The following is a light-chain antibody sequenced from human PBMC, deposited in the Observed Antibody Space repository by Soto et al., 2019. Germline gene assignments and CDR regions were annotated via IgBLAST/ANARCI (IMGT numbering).Light chain of an antibody. CDR2: GAS. J-gene: IGKJ5*01. CDR3: QHYDNWST. Sequence: EIVMTQSPATLSVSPGERATLSCRASQSVGSNLAWYQQKPGRAPRLLIYGASTRATGIPARFSGGGSGTEFTLTISSLQSEDFAVYYCQHYDNWSTFGQGTRLEIK. V-gene: IGKV3-15*01. CDR1: QSVGSN.